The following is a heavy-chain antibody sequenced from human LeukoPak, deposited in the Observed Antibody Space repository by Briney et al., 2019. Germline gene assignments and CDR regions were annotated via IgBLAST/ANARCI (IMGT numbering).Heavy chain of an antibody. CDR3: ARAPVYQYYFDY. Sequence: ASVTVSCTSSGYTFTSYYMHWVRQAPGPGLEWMGIINPSGGSTSYAQKFQGRVTMTRDTSTSTVYMELSSLRSEGTAVYYCARAPVYQYYFDYWGQGTLVTVSS. CDR2: INPSGGST. J-gene: IGHJ4*02. D-gene: IGHD6-19*01. V-gene: IGHV1-46*01. CDR1: GYTFTSYY.